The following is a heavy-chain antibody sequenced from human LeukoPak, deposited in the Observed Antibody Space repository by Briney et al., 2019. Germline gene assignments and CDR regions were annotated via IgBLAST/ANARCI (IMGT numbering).Heavy chain of an antibody. CDR1: GFTFSSYG. J-gene: IGHJ3*02. CDR3: AEISPLDYGGKPWALDI. CDR2: IDPSGGGT. V-gene: IGHV3-23*01. D-gene: IGHD4-23*01. Sequence: GGSLRLSCAASGFTFSSYGMHWVRQTPGKGLEWVSGIDPSGGGTYYADSVKGRFTISRDNSKNTLYLQMNSLRAEDTAAYYCAEISPLDYGGKPWALDIWGEGRMVTVSS.